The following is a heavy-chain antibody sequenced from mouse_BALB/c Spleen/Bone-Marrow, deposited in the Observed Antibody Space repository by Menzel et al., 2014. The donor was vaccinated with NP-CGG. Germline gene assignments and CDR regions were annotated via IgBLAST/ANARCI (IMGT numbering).Heavy chain of an antibody. CDR3: AREVYGSWFAY. J-gene: IGHJ3*01. Sequence: QVQLQQSGAELARPGASVKMSCKASGYTFTYYTMYWVKQRPGQGLEWIGHINPNSDYTNYNQKFKDKATLTADKSSSTAYMQLSSLTSEDSAVYYCAREVYGSWFAYWGQGTLVTVSA. CDR2: INPNSDYT. CDR1: GYTFTYYT. V-gene: IGHV1-4*01. D-gene: IGHD2-2*01.